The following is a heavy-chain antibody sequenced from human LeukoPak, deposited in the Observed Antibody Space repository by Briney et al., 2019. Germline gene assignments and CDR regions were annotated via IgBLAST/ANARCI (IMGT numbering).Heavy chain of an antibody. J-gene: IGHJ6*03. D-gene: IGHD6-6*01. CDR3: ARQPIEYSSSSGNYYCYYMDV. Sequence: PGGSLRLSCAASGFVFNNYAMSWARQAPGKGLEWVSRISSTGGGTYYADSVKGRFTISRDNSKNTLLLQMNSLRAEDAAVYYCARQPIEYSSSSGNYYCYYMDVWGKGTTVTVSS. CDR2: ISSTGGGT. CDR1: GFVFNNYA. V-gene: IGHV3-23*01.